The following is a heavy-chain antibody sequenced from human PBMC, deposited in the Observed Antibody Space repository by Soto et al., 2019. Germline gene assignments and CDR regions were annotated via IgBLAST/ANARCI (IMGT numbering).Heavy chain of an antibody. CDR1: GFTFSSYA. Sequence: GGSLRLSCAASGFTFSSYAMSWVRQAPGKGLEWVSAISGSGGSTYYADSVKGRFTISRDNSKNTLYLQMNSMRAEDTAVYYCAKDRVLKDDGGYCSGGSCYSGPNYWGQGTLVTVSS. CDR2: ISGSGGST. CDR3: AKDRVLKDDGGYCSGGSCYSGPNY. J-gene: IGHJ4*02. V-gene: IGHV3-23*01. D-gene: IGHD2-15*01.